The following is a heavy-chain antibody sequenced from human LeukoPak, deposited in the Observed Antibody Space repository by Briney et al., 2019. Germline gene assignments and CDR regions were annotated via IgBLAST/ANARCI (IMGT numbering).Heavy chain of an antibody. V-gene: IGHV4-61*02. CDR2: IYADGSS. CDR3: ARGYYYHT. J-gene: IGHJ4*02. Sequence: PSETLSLTCTVSGGSVGSENSYWNWIRQPAGKGLEWIGRIYADGSSTYNPSLKSRVTILVDTSKNQFSLRLTSMTAADTAVYYCARGYYYHTWGQGILVTVSS. D-gene: IGHD3-22*01. CDR1: GGSVGSENSY.